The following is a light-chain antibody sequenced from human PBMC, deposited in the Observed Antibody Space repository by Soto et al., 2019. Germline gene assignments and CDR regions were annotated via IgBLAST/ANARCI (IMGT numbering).Light chain of an antibody. CDR2: GNS. J-gene: IGLJ2*01. Sequence: QSVLTQPPSVSGAPGQRVTISCTGSSSNIGAGYDVHWYQQLPGTAPKLLIYGNSNRPSGVPDRFSGSRSGTSASLAISGLRSEDEGDYYCAAWDDSLSGVVFGGGTKVTVL. CDR3: AAWDDSLSGVV. V-gene: IGLV1-40*01. CDR1: SSNIGAGYD.